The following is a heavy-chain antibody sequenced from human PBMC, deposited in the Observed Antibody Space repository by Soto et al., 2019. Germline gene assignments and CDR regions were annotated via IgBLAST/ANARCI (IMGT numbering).Heavy chain of an antibody. D-gene: IGHD6-19*01. CDR2: ISGSGGST. Sequence: GGSLRLSCAASGFTFSSYAMSWVRQAPGKGLEWVSAISGSGGSTYYADSVKGRFTISRDNSKNTLYLQMNSLRAEDTAVYYCANGWGSGWFLIVYWGQGTLVTVSS. J-gene: IGHJ4*02. CDR3: ANGWGSGWFLIVY. CDR1: GFTFSSYA. V-gene: IGHV3-23*01.